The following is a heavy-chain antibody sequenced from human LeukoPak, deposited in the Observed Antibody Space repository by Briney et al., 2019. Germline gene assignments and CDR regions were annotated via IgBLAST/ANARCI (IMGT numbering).Heavy chain of an antibody. CDR3: ARSPLYCSSTSCYESPLYYFDY. CDR2: IIPIFGTA. Sequence: ASVKVSCKASGGTFSSYAISWVRQAPGQGLAWMGGIIPIFGTANYAQKFQGRVTITADKSTSTAYMELSSLRSEDTAVYYCARSPLYCSSTSCYESPLYYFDYWGQGTLVTVSS. D-gene: IGHD2-2*01. CDR1: GGTFSSYA. J-gene: IGHJ4*02. V-gene: IGHV1-69*06.